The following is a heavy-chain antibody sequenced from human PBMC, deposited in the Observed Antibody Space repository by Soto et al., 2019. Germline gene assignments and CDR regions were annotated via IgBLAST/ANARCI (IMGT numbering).Heavy chain of an antibody. CDR2: ISYDGSNK. V-gene: IGHV3-30-3*01. J-gene: IGHJ4*02. D-gene: IGHD6-6*01. CDR3: AGPLSTPARGDY. Sequence: QVQLVESGGGVVQPGRSLRLSCAASGFTFSSYAMHWVRQAPGKGLEWVAVISYDGSNKCYADSVKGRFTISRDNSKNTLYLQMNSLRAEDTAVYYCAGPLSTPARGDYWGQGTLVTVSS. CDR1: GFTFSSYA.